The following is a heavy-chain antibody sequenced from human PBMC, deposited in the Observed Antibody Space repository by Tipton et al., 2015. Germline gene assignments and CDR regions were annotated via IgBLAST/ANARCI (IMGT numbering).Heavy chain of an antibody. CDR2: ISGGVGRT. V-gene: IGHV3-23*01. CDR1: GGSISSGG. J-gene: IGHJ1*01. Sequence: LSLTCTVSGGSISSGGFFWSWVRQAPGKGLEWVSTISGGVGRTYYVGSVKGRFTISRDISKNTLYLQMNSLRAEDTAVYYCAKDPNDSLSKYFQHWGQGTLVTVSS. D-gene: IGHD3-22*01. CDR3: AKDPNDSLSKYFQH.